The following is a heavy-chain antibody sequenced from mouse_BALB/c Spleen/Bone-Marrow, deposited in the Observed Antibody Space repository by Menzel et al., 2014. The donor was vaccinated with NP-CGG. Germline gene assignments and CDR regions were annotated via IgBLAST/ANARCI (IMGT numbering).Heavy chain of an antibody. CDR3: ARVYYGYDGTSSWFAY. D-gene: IGHD2-2*01. CDR1: GYTFTDHA. Sequence: VKVVESGAKLVRPGVSVKISCKGSGYTFTDHAIHWVKRSHAKSLEWIGVISGYYGDAIYNQKFKGKATMTVDKSSSTAYMDLSSLTSEDSAVYYCARVYYGYDGTSSWFAYWGQGTLVTVSA. CDR2: ISGYYGDA. J-gene: IGHJ3*01. V-gene: IGHV1S137*01.